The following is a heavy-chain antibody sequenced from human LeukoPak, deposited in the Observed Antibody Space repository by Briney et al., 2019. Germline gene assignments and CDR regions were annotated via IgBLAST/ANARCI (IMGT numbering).Heavy chain of an antibody. V-gene: IGHV4-38-2*01. Sequence: KASETLSLTCAVSGYSINSGYCWGWIRQPPGKGLEWIGEINHSGSTNYNPSLKSRVTISVDTSKNQFSLKLNSVTAADTAVYYCAKSNGYGLIDIWGQGTMVTVSS. CDR3: AKSNGYGLIDI. J-gene: IGHJ3*02. CDR2: INHSGST. CDR1: GYSINSGYC. D-gene: IGHD3-10*01.